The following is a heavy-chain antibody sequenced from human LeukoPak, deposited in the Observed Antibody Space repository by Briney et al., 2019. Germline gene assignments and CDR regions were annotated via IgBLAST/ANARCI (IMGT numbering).Heavy chain of an antibody. CDR1: GFTFSSYA. V-gene: IGHV3-23*01. J-gene: IGHJ5*02. D-gene: IGHD6-19*01. CDR2: ISGSGDST. Sequence: PGGSLRLSCAASGFTFSSYAMSWVRQAPGKGLEWVSAISGSGDSTYYADSVKGRFTISRDNSKNTLYLQMNSLRAEDTAVYYCAKGELYSSGSGWFDPWGQGTLVTVSS. CDR3: AKGELYSSGSGWFDP.